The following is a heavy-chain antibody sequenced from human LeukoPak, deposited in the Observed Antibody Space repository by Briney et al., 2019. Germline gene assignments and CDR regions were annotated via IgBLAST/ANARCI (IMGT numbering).Heavy chain of an antibody. D-gene: IGHD6-19*01. V-gene: IGHV3-48*01. CDR1: GFTFSSYS. CDR2: ISRSSSPI. Sequence: GGSLRLSCAASGFTFSSYSMNWVRQAPGKGLEWISYISRSSSPIYYADSVKGRFTISRDNAKNSLYLQMNSLRAEDTAVYYCARISIAVSGGFDYWGQGTLVTVSS. J-gene: IGHJ4*02. CDR3: ARISIAVSGGFDY.